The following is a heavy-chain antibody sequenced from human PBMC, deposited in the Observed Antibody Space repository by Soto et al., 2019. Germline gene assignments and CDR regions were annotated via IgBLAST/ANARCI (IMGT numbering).Heavy chain of an antibody. CDR2: IISIFGTA. CDR3: ARDPGYSSGWYGGLGDY. D-gene: IGHD6-19*01. Sequence: RASVKVSCKASGGTFSSYAISWVRQAPGQGLEWMGGIISIFGTANYAQKFQGRVTITADKSTSTAYMELSSLRSEDTAVYYCARDPGYSSGWYGGLGDYWGQGTLVTVSS. J-gene: IGHJ4*02. CDR1: GGTFSSYA. V-gene: IGHV1-69*06.